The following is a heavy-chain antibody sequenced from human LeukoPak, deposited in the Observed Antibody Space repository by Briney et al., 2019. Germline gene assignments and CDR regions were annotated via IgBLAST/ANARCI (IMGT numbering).Heavy chain of an antibody. Sequence: PGGSLRLSCAASGFTFSSYSMNWVRQAPGKGLEWVSSISSSSSYIYYADSVKGRFTISRDNAKNSLYLQMNSLRAEDTAVYYCARQTQQLTWFDPWGQGTLVTVSS. CDR2: ISSSSSYI. V-gene: IGHV3-21*01. D-gene: IGHD6-13*01. CDR3: ARQTQQLTWFDP. CDR1: GFTFSSYS. J-gene: IGHJ5*02.